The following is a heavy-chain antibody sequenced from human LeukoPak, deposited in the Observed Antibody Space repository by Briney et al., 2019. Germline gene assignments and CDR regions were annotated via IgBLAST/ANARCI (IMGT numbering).Heavy chain of an antibody. CDR3: ARGRLRWMRGRVGPDFQH. D-gene: IGHD4-23*01. J-gene: IGHJ1*01. CDR1: GGSMNSYY. Sequence: SETLSLTCSVSGGSMNSYYWSWIRQSPGKGLEWIGYIYHSGSTDYNSSLKSRVTISEDTSKKQFSLKVSSVTAADTAVYYCARGRLRWMRGRVGPDFQHWGQGTLVTVSS. CDR2: IYHSGST. V-gene: IGHV4-59*12.